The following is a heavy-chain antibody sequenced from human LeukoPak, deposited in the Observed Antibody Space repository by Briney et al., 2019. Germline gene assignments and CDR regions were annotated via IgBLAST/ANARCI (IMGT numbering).Heavy chain of an antibody. Sequence: GGSLRLSCAASGFTFSNYDMNWVRQAPGKGLEWVSVLYSGGSTYYADSMRRGFIISRDNSKNTLFLQMNSLRADDTAVYYCAREEGYRRYFDLWGRGTLVTVSS. CDR1: GFTFSNYD. CDR2: LYSGGST. V-gene: IGHV3-53*01. D-gene: IGHD3-16*02. J-gene: IGHJ2*01. CDR3: AREEGYRRYFDL.